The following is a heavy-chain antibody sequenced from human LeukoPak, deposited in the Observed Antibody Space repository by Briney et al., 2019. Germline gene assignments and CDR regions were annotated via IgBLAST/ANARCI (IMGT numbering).Heavy chain of an antibody. J-gene: IGHJ4*02. CDR3: ARATRGSFYACDY. D-gene: IGHD1-26*01. CDR2: IHYNGNT. V-gene: IGHV4-59*01. Sequence: KASETLSLTCTVSGDSISNYYWSWLRQPPGKGLEWIGYIHYNGNTNYNPSLKSRVTISVDTSKNQLSLKLTSVTAADTAVYYCARATRGSFYACDYWGQGTLVTVSS. CDR1: GDSISNYY.